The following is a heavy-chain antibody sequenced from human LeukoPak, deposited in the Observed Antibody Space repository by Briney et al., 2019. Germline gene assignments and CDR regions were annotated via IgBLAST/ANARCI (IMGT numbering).Heavy chain of an antibody. Sequence: GGSLRPSCTASGFTFSNYGMHWVRQAPGKGLEWVAIIWYDGSYKYYTDSVKGRFTISRDNSKNTLYLQMDSLRTEDTAVYYCARDLSKGAYFDYWGQGTLVTVSS. J-gene: IGHJ4*02. V-gene: IGHV3-33*01. D-gene: IGHD6-6*01. CDR1: GFTFSNYG. CDR3: ARDLSKGAYFDY. CDR2: IWYDGSYK.